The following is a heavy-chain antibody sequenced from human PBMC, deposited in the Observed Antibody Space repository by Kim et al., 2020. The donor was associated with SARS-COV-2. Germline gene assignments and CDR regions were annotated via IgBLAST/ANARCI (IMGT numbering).Heavy chain of an antibody. CDR3: ARDIQLITRVWGVIPDAFDI. J-gene: IGHJ3*02. CDR2: INPSGGST. Sequence: ASVKVSCKASGYTFTSYYMHWVRQAPGQGLEWMGIINPSGGSTSYAQKFQGRVTMTRDTSTSTVYMELSSLRSEDTAVYYCARDIQLITRVWGVIPDAFDIWGQGTMVTVSS. CDR1: GYTFTSYY. D-gene: IGHD3-10*01. V-gene: IGHV1-46*01.